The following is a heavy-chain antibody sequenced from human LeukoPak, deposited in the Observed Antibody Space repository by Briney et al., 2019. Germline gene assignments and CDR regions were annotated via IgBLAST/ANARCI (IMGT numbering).Heavy chain of an antibody. J-gene: IGHJ4*02. CDR1: GYTFTDYY. V-gene: IGHV1-2*02. D-gene: IGHD3-9*01. Sequence: ASVKVSCKASGYTFTDYYMHWVRQAPGQGLEWMGWINPNSGGTNYAQSFQGRVTMTRDTSISTAYMELSRLRSDDTAVYYCARDLTGRSDYWGQGTLVTVFS. CDR3: ARDLTGRSDY. CDR2: INPNSGGT.